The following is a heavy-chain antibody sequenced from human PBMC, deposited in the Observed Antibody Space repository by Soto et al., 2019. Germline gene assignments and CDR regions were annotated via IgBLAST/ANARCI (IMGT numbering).Heavy chain of an antibody. CDR3: AKAYGSGSYPPLPYYYMDV. CDR1: GFTFSSYS. Sequence: GALRLSCAASGFTFSSYSMNSVRQAPGKGLEWVSSISSSSSYIYYADSVKGRFTISRDNAKNSLYLQMNSLRAEDTAVYYCAKAYGSGSYPPLPYYYMDVWGKGTTVTVSS. V-gene: IGHV3-21*01. J-gene: IGHJ6*03. D-gene: IGHD3-10*01. CDR2: ISSSSSYI.